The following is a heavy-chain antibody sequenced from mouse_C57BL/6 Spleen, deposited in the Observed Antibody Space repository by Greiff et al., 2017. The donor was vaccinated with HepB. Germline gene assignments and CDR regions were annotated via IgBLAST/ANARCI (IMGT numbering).Heavy chain of an antibody. CDR3: ARGANWDSYYAMDY. CDR1: GFSLTSYG. CDR2: IWSDGST. Sequence: VQLQQSGPGLVAPSQSLSITCTVSGFSLTSYGVHWVRQPPGKGLEWLVVIWSDGSTTYNSALKSRLSISKDNSKSQVFLKMNSLQTDDTAMYYCARGANWDSYYAMDYWGQGTSVTVSS. J-gene: IGHJ4*01. V-gene: IGHV2-6*03. D-gene: IGHD4-1*01.